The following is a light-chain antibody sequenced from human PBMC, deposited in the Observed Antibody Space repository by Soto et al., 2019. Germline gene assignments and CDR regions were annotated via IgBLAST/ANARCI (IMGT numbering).Light chain of an antibody. Sequence: EIVMTQSPATLSLSPGERATLSCRASQSVSSNLAWYQQKPGQAPRLLIYGASTRATGIPARFSGSGSGTEFTLTTRSLQSEDFAVYYCQIGVTFGPGTKVDIK. J-gene: IGKJ3*01. V-gene: IGKV3-15*01. CDR1: QSVSSN. CDR3: QIGVT. CDR2: GAS.